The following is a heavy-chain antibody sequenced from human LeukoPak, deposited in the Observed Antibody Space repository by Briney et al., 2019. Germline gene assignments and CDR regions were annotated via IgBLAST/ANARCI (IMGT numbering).Heavy chain of an antibody. CDR3: ARFRGTSSWHQEVFDY. CDR1: GGSINRYN. V-gene: IGHV4-59*08. J-gene: IGHJ4*02. D-gene: IGHD2-15*01. CDR2: ISYNGSP. Sequence: SETLSLTCTVSGGSINRYNWNWIRQPPGKGRGGFGYISYNGSPDYNPSFKSRVTMSVDTSQGQFSLRLSSVTAADTAVYYCARFRGTSSWHQEVFDYWGQGAPVTVSS.